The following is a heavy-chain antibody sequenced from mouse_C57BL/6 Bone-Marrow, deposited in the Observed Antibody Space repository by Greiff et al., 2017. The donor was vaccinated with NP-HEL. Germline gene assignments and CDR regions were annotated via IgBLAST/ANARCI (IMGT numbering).Heavy chain of an antibody. V-gene: IGHV1-59*01. CDR1: GYTFTSYW. CDR3: ARYPLYYYGSRAWFAY. J-gene: IGHJ3*01. D-gene: IGHD1-1*01. CDR2: IDPSDSYT. Sequence: QVQLQQSGAELVRPGTSVKLSCKASGYTFTSYWMHWVKQRPGQGLEWIGVIDPSDSYTNYNQKFKGKATLTVDTSSSTAYMQLSSLTSEDSAVYYCARYPLYYYGSRAWFAYWGQGTLVTVSA.